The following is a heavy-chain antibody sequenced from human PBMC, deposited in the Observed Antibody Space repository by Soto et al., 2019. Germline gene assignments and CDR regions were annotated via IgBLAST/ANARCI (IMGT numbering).Heavy chain of an antibody. CDR3: AGGIAARPLGY. J-gene: IGHJ4*02. Sequence: QLQLQESGSGLVKPSQTLSLTCAVSGGSISSGGYSWSWIRQPPGKGLEWIGYIYHSGRTYYNPSLKSRATISVDRSKEQLSLKLSSGTAADTAVYYCAGGIAARPLGYWGPGTLVTVSA. CDR1: GGSISSGGYS. D-gene: IGHD6-6*01. V-gene: IGHV4-30-2*01. CDR2: IYHSGRT.